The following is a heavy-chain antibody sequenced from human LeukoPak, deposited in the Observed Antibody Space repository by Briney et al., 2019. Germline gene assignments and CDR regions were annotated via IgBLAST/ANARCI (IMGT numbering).Heavy chain of an antibody. V-gene: IGHV3-30*03. Sequence: GGSLRLSCAASGFTFNSYGMHWVRQAPGKGLEWVAVTSPDEGLKFYGDSVKGRFTISRDNSKNTMYLQMNNLREEDTAVYYCTRDPILGAPDYFDYWGQGTLVTVSS. CDR3: TRDPILGAPDYFDY. CDR2: TSPDEGLK. J-gene: IGHJ4*02. D-gene: IGHD1-26*01. CDR1: GFTFNSYG.